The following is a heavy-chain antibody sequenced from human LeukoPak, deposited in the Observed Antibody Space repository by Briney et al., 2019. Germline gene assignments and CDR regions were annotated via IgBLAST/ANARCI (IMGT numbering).Heavy chain of an antibody. J-gene: IGHJ3*02. CDR1: GYTFTSYY. V-gene: IGHV1-46*01. D-gene: IGHD6-13*01. CDR3: ARGIAAAGPYHDAFDI. CDR2: INPSGGST. Sequence: WASVKVSCKASGYTFTSYYMHWVRQAPGQGLEWMGIINPSGGSTSYAQKFQGRVTMTRDTSTSTVYMELSSLRSEDTAVYYCARGIAAAGPYHDAFDIWGQGTMVTVSS.